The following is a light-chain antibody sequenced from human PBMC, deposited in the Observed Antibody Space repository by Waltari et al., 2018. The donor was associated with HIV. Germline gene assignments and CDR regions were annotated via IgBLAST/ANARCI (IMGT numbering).Light chain of an antibody. CDR3: QQFSLSPPLT. CDR1: QSLLYGSNNKNR. Sequence: DIVMTQSPDSLSVSLGERGTINCKSSQSLLYGSNNKNREAWDQQRPVQPPKLLISCASTRESGVPYRFSGSGSGTDFTLTINSLQAEDVAVYYCQQFSLSPPLTFGGGTKVEIK. J-gene: IGKJ4*01. V-gene: IGKV4-1*01. CDR2: CAS.